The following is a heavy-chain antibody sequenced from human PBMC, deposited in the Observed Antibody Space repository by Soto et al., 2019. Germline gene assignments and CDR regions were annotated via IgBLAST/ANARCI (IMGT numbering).Heavy chain of an antibody. V-gene: IGHV1-8*02. CDR2: MNPNSGNT. CDR1: GYTFTGYY. D-gene: IGHD3-3*01. Sequence: ASVQVSCKASGYTFTGYYMRWVRQAPGQGLEWMGWMNPNSGNTGYAQKFQGRVTMTRNTSISTAYMELSSLRSEDTAVYYCARGSYYDFWSGYSYYYGMDVWGQGTTVTVSS. CDR3: ARGSYYDFWSGYSYYYGMDV. J-gene: IGHJ6*02.